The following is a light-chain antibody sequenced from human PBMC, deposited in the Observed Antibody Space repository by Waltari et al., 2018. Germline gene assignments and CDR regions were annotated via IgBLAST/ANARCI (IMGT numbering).Light chain of an antibody. CDR2: GSF. CDR1: QSVTSNS. CDR3: QQRSNWPQWA. J-gene: IGKJ1*01. Sequence: DIILTQSPGTLSSSPGARATLSCRASQSVTSNSLAWYQQKTGQAPGLLIYGSFNRATGIPERFSGSGSGTDFTLTIIRLEPEDFAVYYCQQRSNWPQWAFGQGTKVEF. V-gene: IGKV3D-20*02.